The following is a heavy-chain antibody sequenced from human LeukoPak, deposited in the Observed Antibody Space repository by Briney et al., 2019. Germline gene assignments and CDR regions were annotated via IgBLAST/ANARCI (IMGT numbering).Heavy chain of an antibody. J-gene: IGHJ4*02. CDR3: AKDGDYYDSSGYYGDFDY. V-gene: IGHV3-23*01. CDR2: ISGSGGST. Sequence: GGSLRLSCAASGFTFSSYAMSWVRQAPGKGLEWVSAISGSGGSTYHADSVKGRFTISRDNSKNTLYLQMNSLRAEDTAVYYCAKDGDYYDSSGYYGDFDYWGQGTLVTVSS. CDR1: GFTFSSYA. D-gene: IGHD3-22*01.